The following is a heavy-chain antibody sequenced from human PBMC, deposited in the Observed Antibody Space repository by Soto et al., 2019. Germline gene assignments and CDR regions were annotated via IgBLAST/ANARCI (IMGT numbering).Heavy chain of an antibody. V-gene: IGHV1-69*01. D-gene: IGHD3-10*01. CDR3: ARDRDDYGSGNYYNRIDF. J-gene: IGHJ4*02. CDR1: GGIFSTYA. CDR2: IIPLFGTT. Sequence: QVQLVQSGAEVKKPGSSVKVSCKASGGIFSTYAISWLRQAPGQGLEWMGGIIPLFGTTKYAKRFQCRFTITADESTSKAYMELSRLRSEDTAVYYCARDRDDYGSGNYYNRIDFWGQGNMVTVSS.